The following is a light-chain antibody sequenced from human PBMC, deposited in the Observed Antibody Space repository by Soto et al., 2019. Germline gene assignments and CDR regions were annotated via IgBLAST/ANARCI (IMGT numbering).Light chain of an antibody. J-gene: IGKJ3*01. Sequence: VMTQSPATLSVSPGERAALSCRASQSVSNNYLAWYQQKPGQAPRLLIYDASNRATGISDRFTGSGSGTDFTLTITTPEPEDFAVYYCQQYGSSSFGPGTKVDIK. V-gene: IGKV3-20*01. CDR1: QSVSNNY. CDR3: QQYGSSS. CDR2: DAS.